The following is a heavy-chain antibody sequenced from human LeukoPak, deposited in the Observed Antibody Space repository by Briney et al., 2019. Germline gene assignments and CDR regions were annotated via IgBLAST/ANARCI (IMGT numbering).Heavy chain of an antibody. CDR3: VRDRWPGLGDF. CDR2: VYSGGTS. CDR1: GFTVSENY. D-gene: IGHD6-19*01. Sequence: GGSLRLSCAASGFTVSENYMSWVRQAPGKGLEWVSIVYSGGTSYYADPVKDRFTISRDNSKNTLYLLMRSLRAEDTAVYYCVRDRWPGLGDFWGQGTTVTVSS. V-gene: IGHV3-66*01. J-gene: IGHJ6*02.